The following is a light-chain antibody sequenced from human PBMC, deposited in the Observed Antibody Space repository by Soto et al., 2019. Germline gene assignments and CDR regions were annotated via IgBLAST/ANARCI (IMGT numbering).Light chain of an antibody. CDR2: TNN. J-gene: IGLJ1*01. Sequence: QSVLTQPPSASGTPGQRVTISCSGSRSNIGSNTVNWYQQLPGTAPKLLIYTNNQRPSGVPDRFSGSKSGTSASLAISGLQSEDEADCYCAAWDDSLNYVFGTGTKLTVL. CDR3: AAWDDSLNYV. CDR1: RSNIGSNT. V-gene: IGLV1-44*01.